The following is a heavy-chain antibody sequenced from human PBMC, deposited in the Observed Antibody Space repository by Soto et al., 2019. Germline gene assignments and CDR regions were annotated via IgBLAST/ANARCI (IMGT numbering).Heavy chain of an antibody. Sequence: GGSLRLSCAASGFTFSSYGMHWVRQAPGKGLEWVAVIWYDGSNKYYADSVKGRFTISRDNSKNTLYLQMNSLRAEDTAVYYCARQGPVDTAMVMFRGVLDYGMDVWGQGTTVTVSS. V-gene: IGHV3-33*03. D-gene: IGHD5-18*01. CDR2: IWYDGSNK. J-gene: IGHJ6*02. CDR3: ARQGPVDTAMVMFRGVLDYGMDV. CDR1: GFTFSSYG.